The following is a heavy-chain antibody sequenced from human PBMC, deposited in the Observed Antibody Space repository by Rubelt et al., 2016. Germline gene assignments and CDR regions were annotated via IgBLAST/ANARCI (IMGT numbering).Heavy chain of an antibody. CDR2: ISYDGSNK. CDR3: ASSIVVVPAANYYYGMDV. Sequence: GFTFSSYDMHWVRQAPGKGLEWVALISYDGSNKYYADSVKGRFTISRDNSKNTLYLQMNSLRAEDTAVYYCASSIVVVPAANYYYGMDVWGRGTLVTVSS. CDR1: GFTFSSYD. D-gene: IGHD2-2*01. J-gene: IGHJ6*02. V-gene: IGHV3-30*03.